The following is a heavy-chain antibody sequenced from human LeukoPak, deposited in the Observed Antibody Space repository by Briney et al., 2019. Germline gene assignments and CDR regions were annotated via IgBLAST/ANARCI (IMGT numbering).Heavy chain of an antibody. CDR3: ATYSLQLTRIDS. D-gene: IGHD2-15*01. CDR2: IYPGDSDT. CDR1: GYSFTTYW. J-gene: IGHJ4*02. Sequence: GESLKISCKASGYSFTTYWIGWVRQMPGKGLEWMGVIYPGDSDTRYSPSFQGQVTISADKSISTAYLQWSTLTASDTAIYYCATYSLQLTRIDSWGQGTLVTVSS. V-gene: IGHV5-51*01.